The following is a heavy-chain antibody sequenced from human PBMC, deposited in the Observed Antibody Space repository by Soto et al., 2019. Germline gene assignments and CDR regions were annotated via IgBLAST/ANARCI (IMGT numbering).Heavy chain of an antibody. D-gene: IGHD2-2*01. CDR3: AKGGGRYCSSTSCSASTVLDY. V-gene: IGHV3-23*01. Sequence: EVQLLESGGGLVQPGGSLRLSCAASGFTFSSYAMSWVRQAPGKGLEWVSAISGSGGSTYYADSVKGRFTISRDNSKNTLYLQLNSLRAEDTAVYYCAKGGGRYCSSTSCSASTVLDYWGQGTLVTVSS. CDR1: GFTFSSYA. J-gene: IGHJ4*02. CDR2: ISGSGGST.